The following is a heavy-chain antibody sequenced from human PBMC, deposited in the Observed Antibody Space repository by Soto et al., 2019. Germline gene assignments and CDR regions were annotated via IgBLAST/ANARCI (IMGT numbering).Heavy chain of an antibody. CDR2: MNPNSGNT. J-gene: IGHJ6*02. Sequence: ASVKVSCKASGYTFTSYDINWVRQATGQGLEWMGWMNPNSGNTGYAQKFQGRVTMTRNTSISTAYMELSSLRSEDTAVYYCARGYTKGFYYYYGMDVWGQGTTVTVSS. V-gene: IGHV1-8*01. CDR1: GYTFTSYD. CDR3: ARGYTKGFYYYYGMDV. D-gene: IGHD2-2*02.